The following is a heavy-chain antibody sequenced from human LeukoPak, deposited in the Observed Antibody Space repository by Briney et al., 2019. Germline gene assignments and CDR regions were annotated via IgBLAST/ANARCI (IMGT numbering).Heavy chain of an antibody. CDR3: ARQAPHSSGWYYFDY. J-gene: IGHJ4*02. D-gene: IGHD3-22*01. V-gene: IGHV1-18*01. CDR1: GGTFSSYA. CDR2: ISGYNGNT. Sequence: GASVKVSCKASGGTFSSYAITWVRQAPGQGLEWMGWISGYNGNTNYVQKLQGRVTMTTDTSTSTAYMELRSLRSDDTAVYYCARQAPHSSGWYYFDYWGQGTLVTVSS.